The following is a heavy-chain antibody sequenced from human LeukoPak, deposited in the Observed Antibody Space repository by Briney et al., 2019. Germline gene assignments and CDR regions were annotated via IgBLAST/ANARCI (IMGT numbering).Heavy chain of an antibody. Sequence: SETLSLTCTVSGGSISSGGYYWSWIWQPPGKGLEWIGYIYHSGSTYYNPSLKSRVTISVDRSKNQFSLKLSSVTAADTAVYFCARRAAGDYFDSWGQGNLVTVSS. V-gene: IGHV4-30-2*01. CDR2: IYHSGST. CDR3: ARRAAGDYFDS. D-gene: IGHD6-13*01. J-gene: IGHJ4*02. CDR1: GGSISSGGYY.